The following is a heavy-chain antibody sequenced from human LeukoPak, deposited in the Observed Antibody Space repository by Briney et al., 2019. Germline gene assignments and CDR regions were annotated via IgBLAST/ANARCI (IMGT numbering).Heavy chain of an antibody. CDR2: INHSGST. V-gene: IGHV4-34*01. CDR3: ARARPLPMVRGVSDAFDI. Sequence: SETLSLTCAVYGGSFSGYYWSWIRQPPGKGLEWIGEINHSGSTNYNPSLKSRVTISVDTSKNQFSLKLSSVTAADTAVYYCARARPLPMVRGVSDAFDIWGQGTMVTVSS. CDR1: GGSFSGYY. D-gene: IGHD3-10*01. J-gene: IGHJ3*02.